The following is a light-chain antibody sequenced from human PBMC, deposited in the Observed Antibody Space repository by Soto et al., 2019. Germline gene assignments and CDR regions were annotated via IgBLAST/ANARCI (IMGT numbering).Light chain of an antibody. V-gene: IGKV3-15*01. CDR3: QQYSNWPLT. Sequence: EIVMTQSPATLSVSPGERATLSCRASQNIYSNLAWYQQKPGQAPRLLIYGASTRATGIPASFSGSGSGTDFTLTISSLQSEDVALYCCQQYSNWPLTFGGGTKVEIK. CDR2: GAS. J-gene: IGKJ4*01. CDR1: QNIYSN.